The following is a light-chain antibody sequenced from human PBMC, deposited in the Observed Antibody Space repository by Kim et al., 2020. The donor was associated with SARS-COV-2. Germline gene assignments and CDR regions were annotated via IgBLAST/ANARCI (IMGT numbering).Light chain of an antibody. CDR3: SAWDDSLNGLV. CDR2: SNN. J-gene: IGLJ3*02. CDR1: SSNIGSNY. V-gene: IGLV1-47*02. Sequence: ELTQPPSASGTPGQRATISCSGSSSNIGSNYVYWYQHLPGTAPKILIYSNNLRPSGVPDRFSGSKSGTSASLAISELRSEDEADYYCSAWDDSLNGLVFGGGTKLTVL.